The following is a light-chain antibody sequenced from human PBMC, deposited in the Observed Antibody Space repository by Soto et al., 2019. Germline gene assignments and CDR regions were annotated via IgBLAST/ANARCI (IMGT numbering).Light chain of an antibody. Sequence: QSVPTQPPSVSGAPGQRVTISCTGSSSNIGAGYDVHWYQQLPGIAPKLLIYRNNNRPSGVPDRFSGSKSGNSASLAITGLQAEDEADYYCQSYDSSLSGYVVFGGRTKVTVL. CDR3: QSYDSSLSGYVV. V-gene: IGLV1-40*01. CDR2: RNN. CDR1: SSNIGAGYD. J-gene: IGLJ2*01.